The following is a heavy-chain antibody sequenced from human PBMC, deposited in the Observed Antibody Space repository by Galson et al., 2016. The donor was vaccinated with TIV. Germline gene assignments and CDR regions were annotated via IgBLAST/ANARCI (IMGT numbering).Heavy chain of an antibody. CDR3: ARMSALGGGIDY. CDR1: GFSLGTSGMR. J-gene: IGHJ4*02. Sequence: PALVKPTQTLTLTCSFSGFSLGTSGMRVSWIRQPPGKALEWLARIDWDDDKFYSTALKTRLTITKDPSKDQVVLTMTNMDPIDTATYYCARMSALGGGIDYWGQGTLVTVSS. D-gene: IGHD3-16*01. V-gene: IGHV2-70*04. CDR2: IDWDDDK.